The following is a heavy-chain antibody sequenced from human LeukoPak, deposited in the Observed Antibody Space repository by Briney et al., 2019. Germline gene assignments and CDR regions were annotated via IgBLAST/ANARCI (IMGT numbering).Heavy chain of an antibody. Sequence: ETLSLTCTVSGGSISSYYWSWIRQPAGKGLEWIGRIYTSGSTNYNPSLKSRVTISVDTSKNQFSLKLSSVTAADTAVYYCARVIYDYAREAYYYYYMDVWGKGTTVTISS. D-gene: IGHD3-16*01. CDR1: GGSISSYY. V-gene: IGHV4-4*07. CDR2: IYTSGST. J-gene: IGHJ6*03. CDR3: ARVIYDYAREAYYYYYMDV.